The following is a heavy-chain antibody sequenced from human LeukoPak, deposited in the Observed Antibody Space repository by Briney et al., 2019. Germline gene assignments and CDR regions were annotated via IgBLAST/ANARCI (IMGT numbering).Heavy chain of an antibody. CDR1: VFTFSSYA. V-gene: IGHV3-23*01. Sequence: PGGSLRLSCAASVFTFSSYAMSWVRNAPRTGLEWVSAINGSGGSTYYADSVKSRFTISRDNSKNPLYLQMNSLRAEDTAVYYCAKGEGSSWYYFDYWGQGTLVTVSS. CDR3: AKGEGSSWYYFDY. J-gene: IGHJ4*02. CDR2: INGSGGST. D-gene: IGHD6-13*01.